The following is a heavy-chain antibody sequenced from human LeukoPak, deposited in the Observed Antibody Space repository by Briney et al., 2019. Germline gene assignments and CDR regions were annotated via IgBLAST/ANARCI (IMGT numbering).Heavy chain of an antibody. J-gene: IGHJ4*02. CDR3: ARGRRITMIVVVITRAYYFDY. CDR2: INHSGST. Sequence: SETLSLTCAVYGGSFSGYYWSWIRQPPGKGLEWIGEINHSGSTNYNPSLKSRVTISVDTSKNQFSLTLSSVTAADTAVYYCARGRRITMIVVVITRAYYFDYWGQGTLVTVSS. D-gene: IGHD3-22*01. V-gene: IGHV4-34*01. CDR1: GGSFSGYY.